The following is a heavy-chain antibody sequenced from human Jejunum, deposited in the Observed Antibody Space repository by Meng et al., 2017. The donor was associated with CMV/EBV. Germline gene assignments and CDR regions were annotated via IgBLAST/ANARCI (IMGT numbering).Heavy chain of an antibody. CDR2: INSGGST. CDR3: ARDFWQQGYYYGMDV. V-gene: IGHV3-53*01. J-gene: IGHJ6*02. Sequence: GFTVGSSYMNWVRQAPKKGLEWVSIINSGGSTYYADSVKGRFTISRDTSKNTLYLHMNSLRADDTAIYYCARDFWQQGYYYGMDVWGQGTTVTVSS. CDR1: GFTVGSSY. D-gene: IGHD3-3*01.